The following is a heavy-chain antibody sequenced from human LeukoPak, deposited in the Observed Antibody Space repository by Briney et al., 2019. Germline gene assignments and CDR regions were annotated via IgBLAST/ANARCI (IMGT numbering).Heavy chain of an antibody. Sequence: GGSLRLSCAASGFTFSSYWMSWVRQAPGKGLEWVANIKQDGSEKYYVDSVKGRFTISRDNAKNTLYLQMNSLRAEDTAVYYCARDGGTAGSWYSLGIYYYYGMDVWGQGTTVTVSS. J-gene: IGHJ6*02. D-gene: IGHD6-13*01. CDR1: GFTFSSYW. V-gene: IGHV3-7*01. CDR2: IKQDGSEK. CDR3: ARDGGTAGSWYSLGIYYYYGMDV.